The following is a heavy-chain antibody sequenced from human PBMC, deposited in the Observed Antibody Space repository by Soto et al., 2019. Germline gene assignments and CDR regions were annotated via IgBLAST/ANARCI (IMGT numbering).Heavy chain of an antibody. J-gene: IGHJ4*02. CDR1: GGSFSGYY. D-gene: IGHD3-10*01. CDR3: ARRDYYGSGSYSQWFDY. CDR2: INHSGST. Sequence: SETLSLTCAVYGGSFSGYYWSWIRQPPGKGLEWIGEINHSGSTNYNPSLKSRVTISVDTSKNQFSLKLSSVTAADTAVYYCARRDYYGSGSYSQWFDYRGQGTLVTVSS. V-gene: IGHV4-34*01.